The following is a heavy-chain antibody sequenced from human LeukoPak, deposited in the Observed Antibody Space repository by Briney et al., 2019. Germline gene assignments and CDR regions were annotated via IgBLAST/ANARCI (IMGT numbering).Heavy chain of an antibody. CDR2: INHSGST. CDR3: ARGLRYFDWSHRGFDP. Sequence: PSETLSLTCAVYGVSFSGYYWSWIRQPPGKGLEWIGEINHSGSTNYNPSLKSRVTISVDTSKKQFSLKLSSVTAADTAVYYCARGLRYFDWSHRGFDPWGQGTLVTVSS. D-gene: IGHD3-9*01. V-gene: IGHV4-34*01. J-gene: IGHJ5*02. CDR1: GVSFSGYY.